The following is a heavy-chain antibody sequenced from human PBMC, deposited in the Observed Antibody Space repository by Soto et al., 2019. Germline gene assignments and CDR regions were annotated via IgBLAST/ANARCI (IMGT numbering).Heavy chain of an antibody. CDR1: GYTFTSYY. CDR3: ARVVLADSSGYHGGYYYYGMDV. V-gene: IGHV1-46*01. D-gene: IGHD3-22*01. CDR2: INPSGGST. Sequence: GASVKVSCKASGYTFTSYYMHWVRQAPGQGLEWMGIINPSGGSTSYAQKFQGRVTMTRDTSTSTVYMELSSLRSEDTAVYYCARVVLADSSGYHGGYYYYGMDVWGQGTTVTVSS. J-gene: IGHJ6*02.